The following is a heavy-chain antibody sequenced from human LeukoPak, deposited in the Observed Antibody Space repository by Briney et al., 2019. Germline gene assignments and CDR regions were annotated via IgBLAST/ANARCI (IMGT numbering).Heavy chain of an antibody. D-gene: IGHD5-18*01. V-gene: IGHV1-2*02. CDR1: GDTFTGYY. CDR3: ATDLGSGYSSVFDY. J-gene: IGHJ4*02. CDR2: INPNSGGT. Sequence: VASVKVSCKASGDTFTGYYMHWVRQAPGQGLEWMGWINPNSGGTNYAQKFQGRVTMTRDTSISTAYMELSRLRSDDTAVYYCATDLGSGYSSVFDYWGQGTLVTVSS.